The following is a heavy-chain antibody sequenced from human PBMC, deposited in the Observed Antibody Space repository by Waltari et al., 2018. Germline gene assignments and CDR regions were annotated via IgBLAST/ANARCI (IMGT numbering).Heavy chain of an antibody. CDR2: IIPIFGTT. J-gene: IGHJ4*02. CDR1: GGTFSSYA. Sequence: QVQLVQSGAEVKKPGSSVKVSCKASGGTFSSYAISWVRQAPGQGLGWMGGIIPIFGTTSYAQKFQGRVTITADESTSTAYMELSSLRSEDTAVYYCARSLTPCSGGSCYSGGFGYWGQGTLVTVSS. D-gene: IGHD2-15*01. CDR3: ARSLTPCSGGSCYSGGFGY. V-gene: IGHV1-69*01.